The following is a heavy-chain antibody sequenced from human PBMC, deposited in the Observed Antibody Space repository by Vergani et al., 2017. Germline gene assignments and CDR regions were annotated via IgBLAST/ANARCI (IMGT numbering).Heavy chain of an antibody. V-gene: IGHV3-23*01. CDR2: ISGSGGST. Sequence: EVQLLESGGGLVQPGGSLRLSCAASGFTFSSYAMSWVRQAPGKGREWVSAISGSGGSTYYADSVKGRFTISRDNSKNTLYLQMNSLRAEDTAVYYCAKASGYDPLGMDVWGQGTTVTVSS. D-gene: IGHD5-12*01. J-gene: IGHJ6*02. CDR1: GFTFSSYA. CDR3: AKASGYDPLGMDV.